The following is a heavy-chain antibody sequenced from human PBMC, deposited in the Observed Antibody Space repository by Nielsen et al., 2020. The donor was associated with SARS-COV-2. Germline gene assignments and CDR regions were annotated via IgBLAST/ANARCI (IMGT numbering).Heavy chain of an antibody. CDR3: ARAPGNWNYVVWFDP. CDR2: INPNTGGT. V-gene: IGHV1-2*06. J-gene: IGHJ5*02. Sequence: ASVKVSCKASGYTFTGYYMHWVRQAPGQGLEWMGRINPNTGGTNYAPKFQGRVTMTRDTSISTAYMDLSRLRSDDTAVYYCARAPGNWNYVVWFDPWGQGTLVTVSS. CDR1: GYTFTGYY. D-gene: IGHD1-7*01.